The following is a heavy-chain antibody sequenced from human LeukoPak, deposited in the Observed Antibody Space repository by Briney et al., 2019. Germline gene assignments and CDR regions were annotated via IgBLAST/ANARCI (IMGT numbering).Heavy chain of an antibody. CDR2: ISSSGSTI. D-gene: IGHD3-22*01. J-gene: IGHJ3*02. Sequence: GGSLRLSCAASGFTFSSYEMNWVRQAPGKGLEWVSYISSSGSTIYYADSVKGRFTISRDKAKNSLYLQMNSLRAEDTAVYYCARDPLDYYDSSGYQPTGDAFDIWGQGTMVTVSS. V-gene: IGHV3-48*03. CDR3: ARDPLDYYDSSGYQPTGDAFDI. CDR1: GFTFSSYE.